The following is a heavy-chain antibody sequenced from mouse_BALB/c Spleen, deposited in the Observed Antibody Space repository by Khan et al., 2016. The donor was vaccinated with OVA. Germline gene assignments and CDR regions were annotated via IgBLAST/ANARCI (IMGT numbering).Heavy chain of an antibody. V-gene: IGHV14-3*02. D-gene: IGHD2-10*02. CDR1: GFNIKDTY. Sequence: EVQLQQSGAELVKPGASVKLSCTASGFNIKDTYLHWVKQRPEQGLEWIGRIAPANGNTQYDPKFQGKATLTSDTSSNPSYLQLNSLTSEDTAVYYGARPSYDPRDFEVWGAGTTGTGSS. CDR2: IAPANGNT. CDR3: ARPSYDPRDFEV. J-gene: IGHJ1*01.